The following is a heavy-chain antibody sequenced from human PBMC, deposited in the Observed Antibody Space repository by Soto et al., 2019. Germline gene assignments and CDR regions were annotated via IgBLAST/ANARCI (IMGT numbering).Heavy chain of an antibody. V-gene: IGHV2-5*02. CDR2: LYWDDDK. Sequence: QITLKESGPTLVKPTQTLTLTCTFSGFSLSTSGVGVGWIRQPPGKALEWLALLYWDDDKRYSPSLKSRLTIPKDTYKNQVVLTMTNMDPVDTATYYCAHRQRTVYFDYWGQGTLVTVSS. CDR3: AHRQRTVYFDY. CDR1: GFSLSTSGVG. D-gene: IGHD4-17*01. J-gene: IGHJ4*02.